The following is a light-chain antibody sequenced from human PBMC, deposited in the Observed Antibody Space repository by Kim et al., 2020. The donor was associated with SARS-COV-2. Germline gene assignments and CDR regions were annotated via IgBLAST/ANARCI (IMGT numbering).Light chain of an antibody. CDR1: SSNIGAGYE. Sequence: VTISCTGGSSNIGAGYEVHWYQQLPGTAPKLLIYGNSNRPSGVPDRFSGSKSGTSASLAITGLQAEDEADYYCQSYDSSLSGHVVFGGGTKLTVL. CDR2: GNS. V-gene: IGLV1-40*01. J-gene: IGLJ2*01. CDR3: QSYDSSLSGHVV.